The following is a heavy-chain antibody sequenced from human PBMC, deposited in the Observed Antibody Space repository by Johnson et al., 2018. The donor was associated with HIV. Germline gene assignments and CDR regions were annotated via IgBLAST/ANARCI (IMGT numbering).Heavy chain of an antibody. CDR1: GFTFSSYA. J-gene: IGHJ3*02. CDR3: AKDRGIGYDSSGSYGAFDI. D-gene: IGHD3-22*01. Sequence: QVQLVESGGGLVQPGGSLSLSCAASGFTFSSYAMHWVRQAPGQGLEWVAFIGDDGSNKYYADSVKGRFTISRDNSKNTLYLQMNSLRAEDTAVYYCAKDRGIGYDSSGSYGAFDIWGQGTMVTVSS. CDR2: IGDDGSNK. V-gene: IGHV3-30*02.